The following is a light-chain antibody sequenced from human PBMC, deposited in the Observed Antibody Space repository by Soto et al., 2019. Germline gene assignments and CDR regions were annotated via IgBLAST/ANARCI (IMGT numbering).Light chain of an antibody. CDR2: GSS. J-gene: IGKJ1*01. V-gene: IGKV3-20*01. CDR1: QSVSNSY. CDR3: QQYDSSPTT. Sequence: EIVLTQSPGTLSLSPGERATLSCRASQSVSNSYLSWYRQKPGQAPRLLIYGSSSRATGIPDRFSGSGAGTDFTLNISRLEPEDCAVYYCQQYDSSPTTFGQGTKVEIK.